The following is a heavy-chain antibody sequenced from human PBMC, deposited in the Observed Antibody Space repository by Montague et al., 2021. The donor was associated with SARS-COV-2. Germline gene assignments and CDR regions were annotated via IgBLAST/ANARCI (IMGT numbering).Heavy chain of an antibody. D-gene: IGHD1-26*01. CDR1: GLTFSDYY. V-gene: IGHV3-11*01. CDR3: ARDDLIVGNTKDYYYGMDV. Sequence: SLRLSCAASGLTFSDYYMSWVRQAPGKGLEWVSHISSSGSTINYADSVKGRFTISRDNAKNSFYLQMNSLRAEDTALYYCARDDLIVGNTKDYYYGMDVWGQGTTVTISS. J-gene: IGHJ6*02. CDR2: ISSSGSTI.